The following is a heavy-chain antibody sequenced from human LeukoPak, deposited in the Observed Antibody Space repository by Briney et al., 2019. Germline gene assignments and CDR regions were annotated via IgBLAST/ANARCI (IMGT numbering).Heavy chain of an antibody. J-gene: IGHJ4*02. CDR3: ASAPMVRGAPFDY. Sequence: PSETLSLTCAVYGGSFSGYYWSWIRQPPGKGLEWIGEINHSGSTNYNPSLKSRVTISVDTSKNQFSLKLSSVTAADTAVYYCASAPMVRGAPFDYWGQGTLVTVSS. CDR1: GGSFSGYY. CDR2: INHSGST. V-gene: IGHV4-34*01. D-gene: IGHD3-10*01.